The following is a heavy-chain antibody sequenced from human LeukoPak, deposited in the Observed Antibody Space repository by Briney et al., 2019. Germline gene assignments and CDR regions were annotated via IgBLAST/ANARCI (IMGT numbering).Heavy chain of an antibody. D-gene: IGHD3-10*01. CDR2: IRSKKDGRTA. Sequence: GGSLRLSCAASGFTFRNDWMSWVRHAPGKGLEWVGRIRSKKDGRTAEHAAPVKGRFSISRDDSKNTLYLQMNSLKTEDTAVYYCTTHLRGVSSFDYWGPGTLVPVSS. CDR3: TTHLRGVSSFDY. V-gene: IGHV3-15*01. CDR1: GFTFRNDW. J-gene: IGHJ4*01.